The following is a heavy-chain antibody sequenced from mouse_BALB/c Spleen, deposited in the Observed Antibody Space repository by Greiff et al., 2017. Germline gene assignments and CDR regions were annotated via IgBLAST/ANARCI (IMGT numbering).Heavy chain of an antibody. D-gene: IGHD2-4*01. J-gene: IGHJ4*01. CDR2: ISSGGGST. CDR3: ARQGYYDSMDY. Sequence: DVKLVESGGGLVKPGGSLKLSCAASGFAFSSYDMSWVRQTPEKRLEWVAYISSGGGSTYYPDTVKGRFTISRDNAKNTLYLQMSSLKSEDTAMYYCARQGYYDSMDYWGQGTSVTVSS. V-gene: IGHV5-12-1*01. CDR1: GFAFSSYD.